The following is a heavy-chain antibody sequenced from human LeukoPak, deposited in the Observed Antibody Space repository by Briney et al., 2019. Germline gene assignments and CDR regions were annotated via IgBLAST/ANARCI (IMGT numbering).Heavy chain of an antibody. CDR3: ARHERWGCSGGSCPFDY. Sequence: SGTLSLTCTVSGGSISSSSYYWGWIRQPPGKGLEWIGSIYYSGSTYYSPSLKSRVTISVDTSKNQFSLKLSSVTAADTAVYYCARHERWGCSGGSCPFDYWGQGTLVTVSS. CDR2: IYYSGST. D-gene: IGHD2-15*01. CDR1: GGSISSSSYY. V-gene: IGHV4-39*01. J-gene: IGHJ4*02.